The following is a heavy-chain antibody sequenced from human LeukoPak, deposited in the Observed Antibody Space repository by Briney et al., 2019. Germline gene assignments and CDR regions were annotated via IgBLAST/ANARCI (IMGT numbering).Heavy chain of an antibody. Sequence: SETLSLTCTVSGDSISSYYWSWVRQPPGEGLEWIGYIYYSGSTNYNPSLKSRVTIAVDTSKNQFSLKLNSVTAADTAVYYCTARGFSYGLHYWGQGTLVTVSS. V-gene: IGHV4-59*01. D-gene: IGHD5-18*01. CDR2: IYYSGST. J-gene: IGHJ4*02. CDR3: TARGFSYGLHY. CDR1: GDSISSYY.